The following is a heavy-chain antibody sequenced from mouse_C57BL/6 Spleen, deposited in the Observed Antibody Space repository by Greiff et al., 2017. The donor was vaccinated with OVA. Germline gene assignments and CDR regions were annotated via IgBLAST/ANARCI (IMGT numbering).Heavy chain of an antibody. CDR2: IYPGDGDT. D-gene: IGHD2-1*01. Sequence: VQLQQPGAELVMPGASVKLSCKASGYTFTSYWMHWVKQRPGQGLEWIGRIYPGDGDTNYNGKFKGKATLTADKSSSTAYMQLSSLTSEDSAVYVCARWGGNYPYYFDYWGQGTTLTVSS. V-gene: IGHV1-82*01. CDR3: ARWGGNYPYYFDY. CDR1: GYTFTSYW. J-gene: IGHJ2*01.